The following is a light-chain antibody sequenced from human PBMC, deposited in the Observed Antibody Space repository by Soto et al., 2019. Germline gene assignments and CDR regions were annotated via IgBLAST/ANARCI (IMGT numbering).Light chain of an antibody. CDR1: QSISSS. CDR2: GAS. Sequence: EIVLTESPATLSVSPGATVTLFCTASQSISSSLAWYQQKPGRAPRLLISGASTRATDVPARFSGSGSGTEFTLTISSLQSEDFAVYHCQQYNNWPPLTFGGGTKVDIK. J-gene: IGKJ4*01. V-gene: IGKV3-15*01. CDR3: QQYNNWPPLT.